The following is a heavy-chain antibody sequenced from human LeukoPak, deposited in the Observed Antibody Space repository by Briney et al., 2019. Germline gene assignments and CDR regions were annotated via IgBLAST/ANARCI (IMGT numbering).Heavy chain of an antibody. J-gene: IGHJ4*02. CDR3: ARDGPLYCSGGSCYSQFLF. CDR1: GGTFSSYA. V-gene: IGHV1-69*13. CDR2: IIPIFGTA. D-gene: IGHD2-15*01. Sequence: ASVKVSCKASGGTFSSYAISWVRQAPGQGLEWMGGIIPIFGTANYAQKFQGRVTITADESTSTAYMELSSLRSEDTAVYYCARDGPLYCSGGSCYSQFLFWGQGTLVTVSS.